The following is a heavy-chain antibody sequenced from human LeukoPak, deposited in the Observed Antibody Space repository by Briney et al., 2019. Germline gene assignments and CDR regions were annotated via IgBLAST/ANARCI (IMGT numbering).Heavy chain of an antibody. CDR3: ARGWGIAVAAIPDI. CDR1: GYTFTNYD. D-gene: IGHD6-19*01. J-gene: IGHJ3*02. CDR2: MNPNSGNT. V-gene: IGHV1-8*01. Sequence: GASVEVSCTASGYTFTNYDINWVRQATGQGLEWMGWMNPNSGNTGYAQKFQGRVTMTRNTSISTAYMELSSLRSEDTAVYYCARGWGIAVAAIPDIWGQGTMVTVSS.